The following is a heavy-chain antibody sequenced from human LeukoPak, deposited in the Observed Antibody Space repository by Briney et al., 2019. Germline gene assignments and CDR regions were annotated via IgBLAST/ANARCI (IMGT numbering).Heavy chain of an antibody. J-gene: IGHJ4*02. D-gene: IGHD2-2*01. CDR2: INPNNGGT. CDR3: ARDRRCDSTSCQELLDY. Sequence: GASVKVSCRASGYGFTDYYMHWVRQAPGQGLEWMGWINPNNGGTNYAQKFQGRVTMTRDTSISTAYMELSSLRSDDTAVYYCARDRRCDSTSCQELLDYWGQGTLVTVSS. V-gene: IGHV1-2*02. CDR1: GYGFTDYY.